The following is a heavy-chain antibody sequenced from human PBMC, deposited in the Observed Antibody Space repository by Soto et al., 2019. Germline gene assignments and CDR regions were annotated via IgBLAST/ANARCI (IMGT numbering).Heavy chain of an antibody. CDR2: ISWNSGSI. CDR3: AKGFRSNGWYSYYYGMDV. D-gene: IGHD6-19*01. Sequence: PGGSLRLSCAASGFTFDDYAMHWVRQAPGKGLEWVSGISWNSGSIGYADSVKGRFTISRDNAKNSLYLQMNSLRAEDTALYYCAKGFRSNGWYSYYYGMDVWGQGTTVTVSS. J-gene: IGHJ6*02. V-gene: IGHV3-9*01. CDR1: GFTFDDYA.